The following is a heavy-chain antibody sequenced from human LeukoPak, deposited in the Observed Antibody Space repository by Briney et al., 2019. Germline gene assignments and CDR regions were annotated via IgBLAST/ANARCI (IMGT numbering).Heavy chain of an antibody. D-gene: IGHD2-2*01. CDR3: ARDAQPYQMLFFYMDV. CDR1: GYSLSSGFF. Sequence: SETLSLTCTVSGYSLSSGFFCDWIRQSPGKGLEWIGSFSHRGGSYHNPSLKSRVTISVDTSKNQFSLKLLSVTAADTAVYYCARDAQPYQMLFFYMDVWGKGTTVTVSS. J-gene: IGHJ6*03. V-gene: IGHV4-38-2*02. CDR2: FSHRGGS.